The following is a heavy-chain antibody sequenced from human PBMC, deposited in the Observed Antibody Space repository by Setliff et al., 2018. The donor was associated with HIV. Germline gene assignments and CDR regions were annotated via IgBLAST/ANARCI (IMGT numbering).Heavy chain of an antibody. Sequence: ASVKVSCKASGGTFSASGFSWVRQAPGQGLEWMGGIIPAFGTADYAQKFQGRVTITADASTSTAYMELISLRSEDTAVYYCARGEGSGWDTVEENYYNLDVWGPGTTVTVPS. CDR1: GGTFSASG. J-gene: IGHJ6*02. CDR3: ARGEGSGWDTVEENYYNLDV. D-gene: IGHD6-19*01. V-gene: IGHV1-69*13. CDR2: IIPAFGTA.